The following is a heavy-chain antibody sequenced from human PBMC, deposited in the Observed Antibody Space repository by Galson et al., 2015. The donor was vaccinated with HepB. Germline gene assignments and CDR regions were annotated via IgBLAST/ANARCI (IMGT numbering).Heavy chain of an antibody. CDR1: GDSVSSNNAA. Sequence: CAISGDSVSSNNAAWNWIRQSPTRGLEWLGRIEFRSKWYFDYAVSVKGRIAVNPDTSMNQFSLYLNSVTPDDTAVYYCVSRRKIGSGPSLGTFYYMDVWGKGTTVTVSS. CDR3: VSRRKIGSGPSLGTFYYMDV. V-gene: IGHV6-1*01. CDR2: IEFRSKWYF. D-gene: IGHD3-10*01. J-gene: IGHJ6*03.